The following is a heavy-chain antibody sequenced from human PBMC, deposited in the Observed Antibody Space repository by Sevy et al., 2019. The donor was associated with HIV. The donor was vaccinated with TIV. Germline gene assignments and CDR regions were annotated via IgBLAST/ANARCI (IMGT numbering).Heavy chain of an antibody. CDR2: IHQSGST. Sequence: SETLSLTCTVSGYSISTGYYWGWIRQPPGKGLEWIGNIHQSGSTYYNPSLKSRITISVDTSKNQFSLNLISVTAVDTAVYYCARRTYYSDSTAYYFDYWGQGTLVTVSS. J-gene: IGHJ4*02. CDR3: ARRTYYSDSTAYYFDY. CDR1: GYSISTGYY. V-gene: IGHV4-38-2*02. D-gene: IGHD3-22*01.